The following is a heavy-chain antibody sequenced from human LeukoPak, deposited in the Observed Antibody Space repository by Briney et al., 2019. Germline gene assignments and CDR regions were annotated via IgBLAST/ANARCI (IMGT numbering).Heavy chain of an antibody. D-gene: IGHD3-3*01. CDR1: GGSFSGYY. J-gene: IGHJ2*01. CDR3: ARVGFWSGINPPVYWYFDL. CDR2: INHSGST. Sequence: SETLSLTCAVYGGSFSGYYWSWIRQPPGKGLERIGEINHSGSTNYNTSLKSRVTISVDTSKNQFSLKLSSVPAADTAVYYCARVGFWSGINPPVYWYFDLWGRGTLVTVSS. V-gene: IGHV4-34*01.